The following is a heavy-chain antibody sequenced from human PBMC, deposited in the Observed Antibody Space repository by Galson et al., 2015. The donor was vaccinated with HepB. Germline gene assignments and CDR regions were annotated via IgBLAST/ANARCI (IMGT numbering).Heavy chain of an antibody. CDR1: GFTFDDYA. V-gene: IGHV3-9*01. CDR3: TKARCSGTSCGMDV. D-gene: IGHD2-2*01. CDR2: ISWNSAYI. J-gene: IGHJ6*02. Sequence: SLRLSCAASGFTFDDYAMHWVRQAPGKGLEWVSGISWNSAYIDYADSVEGRFTFSRDNAKNSLYLQMNNLRAEDTALYYCTKARCSGTSCGMDVWGQGTTVTVSS.